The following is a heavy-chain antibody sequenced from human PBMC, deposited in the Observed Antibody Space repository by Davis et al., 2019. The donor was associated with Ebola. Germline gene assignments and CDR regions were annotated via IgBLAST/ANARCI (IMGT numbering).Heavy chain of an antibody. J-gene: IGHJ4*02. D-gene: IGHD3-22*01. CDR2: ISSSGSTI. V-gene: IGHV3-11*04. CDR3: ARGVLDYYDSSGYYR. CDR1: GFTFSDYY. Sequence: GGSLRLSCAASGFTFSDYYMSWIRQAPGKGLEWVSYISSSGSTIYYADSVKGRFTISRDNAKNTLYLQMNSLRADDTAVYYCARGVLDYYDSSGYYRWGQGTLVTVSS.